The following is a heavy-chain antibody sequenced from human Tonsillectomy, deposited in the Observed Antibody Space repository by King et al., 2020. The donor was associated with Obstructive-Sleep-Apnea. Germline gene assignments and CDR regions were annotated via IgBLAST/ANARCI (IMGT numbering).Heavy chain of an antibody. CDR1: GFNFADSV. CDR2: INWNSGTI. Sequence: VQLVESGGGLVQPGRSLNLSCAASGFNFADSVMHWVRQIPGKGLEWVSGINWNSGTIGDADSVKGRLTISRDNAKTSLYLEMNSLRPEDTAWYYCTTDPYINSWGQGPVVTLSA. V-gene: IGHV3-9*01. J-gene: IGHJ4*02. D-gene: IGHD1-14*01. CDR3: TTDPYINS.